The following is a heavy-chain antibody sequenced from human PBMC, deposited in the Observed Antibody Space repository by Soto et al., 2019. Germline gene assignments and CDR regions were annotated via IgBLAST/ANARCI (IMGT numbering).Heavy chain of an antibody. CDR2: INPSGGST. J-gene: IGHJ6*02. V-gene: IGHV1-46*01. D-gene: IGHD2-2*01. CDR1: GYTFTSYY. Sequence: ASVKVSCKASGYTFTSYYMHWVRQAPGQGLEWMGIINPSGGSTSYAQKFQGRVTMTRDTSTSTVYMELSSLRSEDTAVYYCARELIVVVPAAMPASQYYYYGMDVWGQGTTVTVS. CDR3: ARELIVVVPAAMPASQYYYYGMDV.